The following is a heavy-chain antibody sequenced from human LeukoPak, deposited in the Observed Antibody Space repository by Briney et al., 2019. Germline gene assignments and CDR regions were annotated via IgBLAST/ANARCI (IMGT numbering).Heavy chain of an antibody. J-gene: IGHJ3*02. D-gene: IGHD5-18*01. CDR1: GYIFTSYY. CDR3: ARVHSYGPIPHDAFDI. CDR2: INTNTGNP. Sequence: ASVKVSCKASGYIFTSYYIHWVRQAPGQGLEWMGWINTNTGNPTYAQGFTGRFVFSLDTSVSTAYLQISSLKAEDTAVYYCARVHSYGPIPHDAFDIWGQGTMVTVSS. V-gene: IGHV7-4-1*02.